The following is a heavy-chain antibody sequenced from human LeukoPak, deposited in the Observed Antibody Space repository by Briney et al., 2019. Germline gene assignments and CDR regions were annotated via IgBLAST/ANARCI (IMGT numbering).Heavy chain of an antibody. J-gene: IGHJ4*02. CDR3: ARDFLSDFWTPKGY. D-gene: IGHD3-3*01. CDR2: IIPIFGTA. Sequence: GASVKVSCKASGGTFSSYAISWVRQAPGQGLEWMGGIIPIFGTANYAQKFQGRVTITADESTSTAYMELSSLRSEDTAVYYCARDFLSDFWTPKGYWGQGTLVTVSS. CDR1: GGTFSSYA. V-gene: IGHV1-69*13.